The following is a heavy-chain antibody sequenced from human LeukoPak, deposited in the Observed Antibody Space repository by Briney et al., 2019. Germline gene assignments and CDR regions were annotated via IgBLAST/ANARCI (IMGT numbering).Heavy chain of an antibody. CDR3: ATSSGNYYY. CDR2: IYYSGST. CDR1: GGSISSSSYY. Sequence: PSETLSLTCTVSGGSISSSSYYWGWIRQPPGKGLEWIGSIYYSGSTYYNPSLKSRVTISVDTSKNQFSLKLSSVTAADTAVYYCATSSGNYYYWGQGTLVTVSS. J-gene: IGHJ4*02. V-gene: IGHV4-39*01. D-gene: IGHD1-26*01.